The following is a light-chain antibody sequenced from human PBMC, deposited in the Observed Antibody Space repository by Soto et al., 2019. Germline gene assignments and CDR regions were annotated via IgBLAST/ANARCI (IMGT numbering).Light chain of an antibody. V-gene: IGLV4-69*01. CDR1: SGHSSYA. J-gene: IGLJ2*01. Sequence: QPVLNQSPSASASLGASVKLTCTLSSGHSSYAIAWHQQQPEKGPRYLMKLNSDGSHNKGDGIPDRFSGSSSGAERYLTISGLQSEDEADYYCQTWGTGIVLFGGGTKLTVL. CDR3: QTWGTGIVL. CDR2: LNSDGSH.